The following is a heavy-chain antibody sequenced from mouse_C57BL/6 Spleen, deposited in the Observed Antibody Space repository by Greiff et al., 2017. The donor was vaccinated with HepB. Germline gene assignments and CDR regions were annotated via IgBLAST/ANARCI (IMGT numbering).Heavy chain of an antibody. Sequence: VQLQQPGAELVKPGASVKLSCKASGYTFTSYWMQWVKQRPGQGLEWIGEIDPSDSDTNYNQKFKGKATLTVDTSSSTAYMQLSSLTSEDSAVYSCARGGLGPGAMGDWGQGTSVTVSS. D-gene: IGHD4-1*01. J-gene: IGHJ4*01. CDR2: IDPSDSDT. V-gene: IGHV1-50*01. CDR1: GYTFTSYW. CDR3: ARGGLGPGAMGD.